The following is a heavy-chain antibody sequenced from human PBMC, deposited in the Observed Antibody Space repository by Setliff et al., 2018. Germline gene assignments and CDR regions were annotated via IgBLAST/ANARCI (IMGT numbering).Heavy chain of an antibody. V-gene: IGHV1-2*02. CDR3: TWGPGGYFDF. J-gene: IGHJ4*02. CDR1: GYTFTDYY. Sequence: ASVKVSCKASGYTFTDYYMQRVRQAPGQGLEWMGNINTYSGATNYAHKFQGRVTMTTDTSITTAYMELNSLTSDDTAVYFCTWGPGGYFDFWGQGTLVTVSS. CDR2: INTYSGAT. D-gene: IGHD3-22*01.